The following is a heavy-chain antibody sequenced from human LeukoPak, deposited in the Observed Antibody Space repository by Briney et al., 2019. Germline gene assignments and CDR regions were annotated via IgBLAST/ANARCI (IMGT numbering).Heavy chain of an antibody. CDR3: ARRGEYYDSSGPDY. V-gene: IGHV5-51*01. J-gene: IGHJ4*02. Sequence: GESLKISCKGSGYTFTNYWIGWVRQIPGKGLEWMGIIYPGDSDTRYSPSFQGQVTISADKSLNTAYLQWSSLKASDTAMYYCARRGEYYDSSGPDYWGQGTLVTVSS. CDR1: GYTFTNYW. CDR2: IYPGDSDT. D-gene: IGHD3-22*01.